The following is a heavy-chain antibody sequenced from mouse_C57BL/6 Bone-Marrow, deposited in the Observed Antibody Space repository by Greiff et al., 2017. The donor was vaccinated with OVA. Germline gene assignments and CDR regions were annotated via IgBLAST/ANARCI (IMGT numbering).Heavy chain of an antibody. CDR1: GYTFTSYW. D-gene: IGHD2-4*01. V-gene: IGHV1-69*01. CDR3: ARKGLRDFYYAMDY. J-gene: IGHJ4*01. Sequence: VQLQQPGAELVMPGASVKLSCKASGYTFTSYWMHWVKQRPGQGLEWIGEIDPSDSYTNYNQKFKGKSTLTVDKSSSTAYMQLSSLTSEDSAVYYCARKGLRDFYYAMDYWGQGTSVTVSS. CDR2: IDPSDSYT.